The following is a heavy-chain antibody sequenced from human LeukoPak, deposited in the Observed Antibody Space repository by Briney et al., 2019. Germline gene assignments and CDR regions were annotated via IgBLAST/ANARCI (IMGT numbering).Heavy chain of an antibody. J-gene: IGHJ3*01. CDR2: IYTSGST. Sequence: SETLSLTCSVSDGSMISYHWSWIRQPAGKGLEWIGRIYTSGSTDYNPSLMSRVTMSVDTSKKQFSLKLRSVTAADTAVYYWSRAERTVNVFDGWGQGTIVTVSS. D-gene: IGHD1-1*01. CDR3: SRAERTVNVFDG. V-gene: IGHV4-4*07. CDR1: DGSMISYH.